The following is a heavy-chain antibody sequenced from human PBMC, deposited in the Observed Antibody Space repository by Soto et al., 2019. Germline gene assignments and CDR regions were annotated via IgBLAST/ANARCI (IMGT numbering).Heavy chain of an antibody. CDR3: ARDIYDFWSGPFDY. D-gene: IGHD3-3*01. Sequence: PGGSLRLSCAASGFTFSSYWMSWVRQAPGKGLEWVANIKQDGSEKYYVDSVKGRFTISRDNSKNTLYLQMNSLRAEDTAVYYCARDIYDFWSGPFDYWGQGTLVTVSS. V-gene: IGHV3-7*01. J-gene: IGHJ4*02. CDR2: IKQDGSEK. CDR1: GFTFSSYW.